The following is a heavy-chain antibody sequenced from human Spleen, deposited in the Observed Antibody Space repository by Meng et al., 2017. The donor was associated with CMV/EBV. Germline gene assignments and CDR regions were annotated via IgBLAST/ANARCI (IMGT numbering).Heavy chain of an antibody. V-gene: IGHV4-34*01. D-gene: IGHD2-8*01. Sequence: CFIGYYWSWIRQPPGKGLEWIGEINHSGRTNYNPSLKSRVTISVDTSKKQFSLKLSSVTAADKAVYYCARGELYCTNGVCVTGWFEPWGQGTLVTVSS. CDR3: ARGELYCTNGVCVTGWFEP. CDR1: CFIGYY. J-gene: IGHJ5*02. CDR2: INHSGRT.